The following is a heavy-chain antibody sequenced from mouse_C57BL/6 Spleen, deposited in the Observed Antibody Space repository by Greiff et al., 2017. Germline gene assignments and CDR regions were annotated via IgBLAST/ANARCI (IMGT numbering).Heavy chain of an antibody. CDR3: ASYDYDVGTWFAY. V-gene: IGHV2-5*01. J-gene: IGHJ3*01. CDR2: IWRGGST. D-gene: IGHD2-4*01. Sequence: VQLKESGPGLVQPSQSLSITCTVSGFSLTSYGVHWVRQSPGKGLEWLGVIWRGGSTDYNAAFMSRLSITKDNSKSQFFFKMNRLQADDTAIYYCASYDYDVGTWFAYWGQGTLVTVSA. CDR1: GFSLTSYG.